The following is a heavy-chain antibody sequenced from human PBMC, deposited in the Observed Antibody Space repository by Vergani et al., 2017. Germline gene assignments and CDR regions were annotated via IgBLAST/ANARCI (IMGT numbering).Heavy chain of an antibody. CDR3: ARDRGSRPKDDNYFDY. J-gene: IGHJ4*02. V-gene: IGHV3-7*03. Sequence: EVQLVESGGGLVQPGGSLRLSCAASGFTFSSYWMSWVRQAPGKGLEWVANIKQDGSEKYYVDSVKGRFTISRDNAKNSLYLQMNSLRAEDTAVYYCARDRGSRPKDDNYFDYWGQGTLVTVSS. CDR2: IKQDGSEK. CDR1: GFTFSSYW. D-gene: IGHD2-15*01.